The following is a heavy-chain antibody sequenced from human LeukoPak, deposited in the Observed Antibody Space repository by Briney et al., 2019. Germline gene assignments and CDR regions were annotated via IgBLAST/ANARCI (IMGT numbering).Heavy chain of an antibody. D-gene: IGHD6-19*01. CDR2: IFYSGST. V-gene: IGHV4-59*08. CDR1: GGSISRYY. CDR3: ARVSTDSSGWYHLFDY. Sequence: PSETLSLTCAVSGGSISRYYWNWIRQPPGKGLEWIGYIFYSGSTSYNPSLKSRVTISVDTSKNPFSLKLSSVTAADTAVYYCARVSTDSSGWYHLFDYWGQGTLVTVSS. J-gene: IGHJ4*02.